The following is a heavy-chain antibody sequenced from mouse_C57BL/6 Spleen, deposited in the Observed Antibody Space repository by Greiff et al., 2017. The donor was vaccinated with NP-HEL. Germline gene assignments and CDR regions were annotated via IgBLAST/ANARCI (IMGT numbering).Heavy chain of an antibody. V-gene: IGHV1-82*01. D-gene: IGHD2-4*01. CDR1: GYAFSSSW. CDR2: IYPGDGDT. Sequence: VQLQQSGPELVKPGASVKISCKASGYAFSSSWMNWVKQRPGKGLEWIGRIYPGDGDTNYNGKFKGKATLTADKSSSTAYMQLSSLTSEDSAVYFCARSSIDSYYAMDYWGQGTSVTVAS. J-gene: IGHJ4*01. CDR3: ARSSIDSYYAMDY.